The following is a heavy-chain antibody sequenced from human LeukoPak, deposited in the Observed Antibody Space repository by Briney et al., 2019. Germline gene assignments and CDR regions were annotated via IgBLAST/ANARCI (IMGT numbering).Heavy chain of an antibody. Sequence: PSETLSLTCTVSGASISSGGYYWSWIRQPAGKGLKWIGRMYTSGITNYNPSLESRVTISLDMSENQFSLNLTSVTAADTAVYYCARGAALYYFDWWGQGTLVTVSS. CDR3: ARGAALYYFDW. D-gene: IGHD6-6*01. J-gene: IGHJ4*02. V-gene: IGHV4-61*02. CDR2: MYTSGIT. CDR1: GASISSGGYY.